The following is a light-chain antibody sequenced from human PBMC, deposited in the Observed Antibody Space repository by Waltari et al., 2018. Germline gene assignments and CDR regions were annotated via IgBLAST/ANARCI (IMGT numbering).Light chain of an antibody. CDR1: GSDVGSYNL. V-gene: IGLV2-23*02. J-gene: IGLJ2*01. CDR3: CSFATNSIVI. Sequence: QSALTQPASVSGSPGQSITISCSGTGSDVGSYNLVSWYQQHPGKAPKLIIYEVNMRPSVVSDRFSGSKSGVTASLTISGLQAEDEAVYCCCSFATNSIVIFGGGTKLTVL. CDR2: EVN.